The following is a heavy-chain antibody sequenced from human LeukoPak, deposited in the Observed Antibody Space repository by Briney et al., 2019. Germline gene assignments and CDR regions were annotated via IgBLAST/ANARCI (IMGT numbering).Heavy chain of an antibody. CDR1: GFTFSSYS. D-gene: IGHD6-19*01. CDR2: ISSSSSYI. CDR3: ARDASGYSGGYYFDY. V-gene: IGHV3-21*01. Sequence: GGSLRLSCAASGFTFSSYSMNWVRQAPGKGLEWVSSISSSSSYIYYADSVKGRFTISRDNAKNSLYLQMNSLRAEDTAVYYCARDASGYSGGYYFDYWGQGTLVTVPS. J-gene: IGHJ4*02.